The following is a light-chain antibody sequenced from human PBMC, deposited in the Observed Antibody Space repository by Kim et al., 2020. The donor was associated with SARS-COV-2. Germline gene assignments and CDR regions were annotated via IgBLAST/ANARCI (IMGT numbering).Light chain of an antibody. V-gene: IGLV3-21*04. J-gene: IGLJ1*01. CDR1: NIGGKS. CDR2: YDS. CDR3: QGWDSSSDHPV. Sequence: SYELTQPPSVSVAPGKTARITCGGNNIGGKSVYWYQQKPGQAPVLVIYYDSDRPSGIPERFSGSNSGNTATLTISRVEAGDEADYYCQGWDSSSDHPVFG.